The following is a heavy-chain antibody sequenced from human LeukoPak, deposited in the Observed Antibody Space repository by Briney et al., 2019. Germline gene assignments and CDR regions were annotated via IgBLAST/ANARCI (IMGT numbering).Heavy chain of an antibody. Sequence: ASVKVSCKASGYTFTGYYMHWVRQAPGQGLEWMGWINPNSGGTNYAQKFQGRVTMTRDTSISTAYMELSRLRSDDTAVYYCASSWASSVVVVPAGPRVYFAYWGQGTLVTVSS. J-gene: IGHJ4*02. CDR2: INPNSGGT. CDR1: GYTFTGYY. CDR3: ASSWASSVVVVPAGPRVYFAY. D-gene: IGHD2-2*01. V-gene: IGHV1-2*02.